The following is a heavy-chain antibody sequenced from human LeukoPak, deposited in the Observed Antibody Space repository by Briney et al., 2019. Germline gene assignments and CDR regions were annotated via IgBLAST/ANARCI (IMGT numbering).Heavy chain of an antibody. D-gene: IGHD3-22*01. Sequence: GSLRLSCAASGFTFSSYEMNWVRRAPGKGLEWVSYISSSGSTIYYADSVKGRFTISRDNAKNSLYLQMNSLRAEDTAVYYCARAMDPNYYDSSGYQDWYFDLWGRGTLVTVSS. V-gene: IGHV3-48*03. J-gene: IGHJ2*01. CDR2: ISSSGSTI. CDR3: ARAMDPNYYDSSGYQDWYFDL. CDR1: GFTFSSYE.